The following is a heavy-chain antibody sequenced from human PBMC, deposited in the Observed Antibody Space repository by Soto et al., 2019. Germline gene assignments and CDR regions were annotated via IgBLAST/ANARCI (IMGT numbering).Heavy chain of an antibody. Sequence: QVQLVQSGAEVKKPGSSVKVSCKASGGTFGSYAISWVRQAPGQGLEWMGGIIPIPGTANYAQKFQGRVTIAADESTSTAYMELSSLRSEDTAVYYCARSQGSSTSLEIYYYYYYGMDVWGQGTKVTLSS. V-gene: IGHV1-69*01. J-gene: IGHJ6*02. CDR2: IIPIPGTA. D-gene: IGHD2-2*01. CDR3: ARSQGSSTSLEIYYYYYYGMDV. CDR1: GGTFGSYA.